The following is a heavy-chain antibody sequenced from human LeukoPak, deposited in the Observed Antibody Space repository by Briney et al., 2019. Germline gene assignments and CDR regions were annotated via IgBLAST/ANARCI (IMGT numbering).Heavy chain of an antibody. D-gene: IGHD3-10*01. CDR3: ARGLSFGDARGYFDY. CDR1: GGTFSSYA. J-gene: IGHJ4*02. V-gene: IGHV1-69*05. CDR2: IIPIFGTA. Sequence: ASVKVSCKASGGTFSSYAISWVRQAPGQGLEWMGGIIPIFGTANYAQKFQGRVTITTDESTSTAYMELSSLRSEDTAVYYCARGLSFGDARGYFDYWGQGTLVTVSS.